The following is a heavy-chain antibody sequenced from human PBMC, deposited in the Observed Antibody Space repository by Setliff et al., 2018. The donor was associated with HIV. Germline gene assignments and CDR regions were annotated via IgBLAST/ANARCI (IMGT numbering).Heavy chain of an antibody. CDR3: ARPRLYNSALEY. CDR2: IYSDGNT. J-gene: IGHJ4*02. CDR1: GFTLSNYW. D-gene: IGHD3-10*01. Sequence: GGSLRLSCVASGFTLSNYWMTWVRQAPGKGLEWVSTIYSDGNTYHADSVKGRFTLSRDNSKNALYLQMDSLRPEDTAVYYCARPRLYNSALEYWGQGALVTVSS. V-gene: IGHV3-66*02.